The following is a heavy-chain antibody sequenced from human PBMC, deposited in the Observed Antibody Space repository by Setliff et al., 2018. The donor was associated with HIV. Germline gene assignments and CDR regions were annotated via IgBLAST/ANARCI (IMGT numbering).Heavy chain of an antibody. CDR3: ARRDEEWLAPDAFDI. D-gene: IGHD6-19*01. J-gene: IGHJ3*02. CDR2: MNPNSGNT. CDR1: GYTFSNYD. Sequence: GASVKVSCKASGYTFSNYDINWVRQATGQGLEWVGWMNPNSGNTGYAQKFQGRVTMTRNTSISTAYMELSSLRSEDTAVYYCARRDEEWLAPDAFDIWGQGTMVTVSS. V-gene: IGHV1-8*01.